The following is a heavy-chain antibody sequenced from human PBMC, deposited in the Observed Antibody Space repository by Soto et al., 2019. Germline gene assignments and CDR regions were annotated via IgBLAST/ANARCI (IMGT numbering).Heavy chain of an antibody. Sequence: QVQLQESGPGLVKPSETLSLTCTVSGDSISSSYWNWIRQAPGKGLEWIGYIDDPGSTNYNPSLTIRVTLSVAQSNNQYSLKRRSVTAADTAVYYCARGVLEWLLRASYYYYVDVWGKGTTVTVSS. CDR1: GDSISSSY. CDR3: ARGVLEWLLRASYYYYVDV. V-gene: IGHV4-59*01. J-gene: IGHJ6*03. CDR2: IDDPGST. D-gene: IGHD3-3*01.